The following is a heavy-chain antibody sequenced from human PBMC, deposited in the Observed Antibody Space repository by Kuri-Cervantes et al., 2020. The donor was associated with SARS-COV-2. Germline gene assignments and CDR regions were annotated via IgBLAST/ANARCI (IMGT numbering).Heavy chain of an antibody. CDR2: ISSTSNYI. D-gene: IGHD2-2*01. J-gene: IGHJ6*03. CDR1: GFTFSNAW. CDR3: ARVACSSSNCAIYYYYMDV. Sequence: GGSLRLSCAASGFTFSNAWMSWVRQAPGKGLEWISSISSTSNYIYYADSMKGRFTISRDNAKNSMFLQMNSLRVEDTGVYYCARVACSSSNCAIYYYYMDVWGKGTTVTVSS. V-gene: IGHV3-21*01.